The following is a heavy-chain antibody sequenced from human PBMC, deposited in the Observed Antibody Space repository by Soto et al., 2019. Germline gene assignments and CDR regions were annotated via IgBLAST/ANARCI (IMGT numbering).Heavy chain of an antibody. D-gene: IGHD4-17*01. Sequence: QVQLQESGPGLVKPSQTLSLTCTVSGGSISSGDYYWSWIRQPPGKGLEWIGYIYYSGSTYYNPSLKSRATISVDTSKNQVSLKLSSVTAADTAVYYCAREIGDYGRVGALDIWGQGTMVTVSS. V-gene: IGHV4-30-4*01. CDR1: GGSISSGDYY. CDR2: IYYSGST. J-gene: IGHJ3*02. CDR3: AREIGDYGRVGALDI.